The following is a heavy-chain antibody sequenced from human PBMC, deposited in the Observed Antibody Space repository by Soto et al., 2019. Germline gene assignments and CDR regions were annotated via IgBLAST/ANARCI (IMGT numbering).Heavy chain of an antibody. Sequence: EVHLLESGGGLVQPGGSLTLSCATSGFTFSSYAMVWVRQAAEKGLEWVASISNNGDTAYYADSVKGRLTISRGNSENTLYLQMNGLRADDTALYFCAKSRVFIGAIVTLLDSWGQGTQVTVSS. CDR1: GFTFSSYA. D-gene: IGHD3-16*02. J-gene: IGHJ4*02. CDR3: AKSRVFIGAIVTLLDS. V-gene: IGHV3-23*01. CDR2: ISNNGDTA.